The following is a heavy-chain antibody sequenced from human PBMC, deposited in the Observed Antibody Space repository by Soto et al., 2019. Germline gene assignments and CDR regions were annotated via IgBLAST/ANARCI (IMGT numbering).Heavy chain of an antibody. CDR1: GDSFISYA. Sequence: QVQLVQSGAEVRKPGSSVKVSCKVSGDSFISYAISWVRQAPGHGLEWMGGIIPIFGRGNYAHRFRGRVALTADEATITFHVELSGLRSEDTAVYYCAGDGSTVETAMVSQSFYGMDVWGQGTTVTVSS. CDR2: IIPIFGRG. V-gene: IGHV1-69*12. CDR3: AGDGSTVETAMVSQSFYGMDV. D-gene: IGHD5-18*01. J-gene: IGHJ6*02.